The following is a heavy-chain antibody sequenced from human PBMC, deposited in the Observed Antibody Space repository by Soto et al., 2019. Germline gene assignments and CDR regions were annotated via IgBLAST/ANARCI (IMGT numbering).Heavy chain of an antibody. D-gene: IGHD6-19*01. J-gene: IGHJ4*02. CDR1: GFTFSSYS. V-gene: IGHV3-21*01. Sequence: GGSLRLSCAASGFTFSSYSMNWVRQAPGKGLEWVSSISSSSSYIYYADSVKGRFTISRDNAKNSLYLQMNSLRAEDTAVYYCARCIEVAGTPKDFDYWGQGTLVTVSS. CDR3: ARCIEVAGTPKDFDY. CDR2: ISSSSSYI.